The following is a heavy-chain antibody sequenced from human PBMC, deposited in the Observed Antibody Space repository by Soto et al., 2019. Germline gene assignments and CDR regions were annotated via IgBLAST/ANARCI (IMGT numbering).Heavy chain of an antibody. V-gene: IGHV1-8*01. CDR1: GYTFTSYY. CDR2: MNPNSGNT. CDR3: ARVEVDRAMGD. J-gene: IGHJ4*02. D-gene: IGHD5-18*01. Sequence: VASVKVSCKASGYTFTSYYINWVRQATGQGLEWMGWMNPNSGNTGFAQKFQGRVTMTRNTSIGTAYMELSSLRSEDTAEYYCARVEVDRAMGDWGQGTMVTVSS.